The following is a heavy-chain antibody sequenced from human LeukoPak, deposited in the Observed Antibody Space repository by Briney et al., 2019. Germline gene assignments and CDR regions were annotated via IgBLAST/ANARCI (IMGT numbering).Heavy chain of an antibody. J-gene: IGHJ4*02. CDR1: EFTFRDYT. D-gene: IGHD3-3*01. V-gene: IGHV3-43*02. CDR2: ITGDGGTT. CDR3: AKGHFGAGHY. Sequence: SGGSLRLSCAPSEFTFRDYTMHWFRQPPERGLQWVSLITGDGGTTSYAGSVKGRFTISRDNSKNSLYLHMNSLRNEYTALYYCAKGHFGAGHYWGQGTLVTVSS.